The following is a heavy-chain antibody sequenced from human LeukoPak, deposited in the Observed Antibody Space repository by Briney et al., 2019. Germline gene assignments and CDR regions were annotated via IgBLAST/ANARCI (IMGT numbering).Heavy chain of an antibody. D-gene: IGHD3-3*01. CDR3: AKGLLRFLEWTFDP. V-gene: IGHV3-30*02. CDR1: GFTFSSYG. Sequence: PGGSLRLSCAASGFTFSSYGMHWVRQAPGKGLEWVAFIRYDGSNKYYADSVKGRFTISRVNSKNTLYLQMNNLRTEDTAVYYCAKGLLRFLEWTFDPWGQGTLVTVSS. J-gene: IGHJ5*02. CDR2: IRYDGSNK.